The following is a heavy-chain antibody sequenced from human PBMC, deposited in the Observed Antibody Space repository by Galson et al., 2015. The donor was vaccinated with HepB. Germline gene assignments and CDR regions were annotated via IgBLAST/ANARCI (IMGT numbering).Heavy chain of an antibody. CDR1: GFTFSSYS. CDR3: ARDLSHWGSRGSGIFDY. D-gene: IGHD2-2*01. Sequence: SLRLSCAASGFTFSSYSMNWVRRAPGKGLEWVSYISSSSSTIYYADSVKGRFTISRDNAKNSLYLQMNSLRDEDTAVYYCARDLSHWGSRGSGIFDYWGQGTLVTVSS. CDR2: ISSSSSTI. V-gene: IGHV3-48*02. J-gene: IGHJ4*02.